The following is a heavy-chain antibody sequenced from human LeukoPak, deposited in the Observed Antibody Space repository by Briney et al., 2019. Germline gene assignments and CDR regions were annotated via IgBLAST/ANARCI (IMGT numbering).Heavy chain of an antibody. D-gene: IGHD6-13*01. CDR3: ARGYSTSWTYYFDY. J-gene: IGHJ4*02. Sequence: SETLSLTCTVSDGAITGYYWGWIRQPPGKRLDWIGHVHYGGSTNYNPSLKSRVTISVDTSKNQFSLKLSSVSAADTAVYYCARGYSTSWTYYFDYWGQGALVTVSS. V-gene: IGHV4-59*01. CDR2: VHYGGST. CDR1: DGAITGYY.